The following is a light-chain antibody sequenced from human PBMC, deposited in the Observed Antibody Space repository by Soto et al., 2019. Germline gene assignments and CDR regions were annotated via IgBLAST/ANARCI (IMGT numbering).Light chain of an antibody. CDR3: LQNYRSPWT. V-gene: IGKV1-6*01. J-gene: IGKJ1*01. CDR1: QAIGND. CDR2: AAS. Sequence: MTQSPSSLSASVGDRVTITCRASQAIGNDLGWYQQIPGKAPKLLIYAASRLHSGVPSKFSGSGSGSDFTLTISSLQPEDFATYYCLQNYRSPWTFGQGTKVELK.